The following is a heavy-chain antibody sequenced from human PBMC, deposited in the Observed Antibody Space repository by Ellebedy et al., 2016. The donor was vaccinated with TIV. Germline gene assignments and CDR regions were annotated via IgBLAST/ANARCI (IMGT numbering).Heavy chain of an antibody. CDR2: INHSGST. V-gene: IGHV4-34*01. Sequence: SETLSLTXAVYGGSFSGYYWSWIRQPPGKGLEWIGEINHSGSTNYNPSLKSRVTISVDTSKNQFSLKLSSVTAADTAVYYCARAAHRYCSSTSCYEWFDPWGQGTLVTVSS. J-gene: IGHJ5*02. CDR1: GGSFSGYY. D-gene: IGHD2-2*01. CDR3: ARAAHRYCSSTSCYEWFDP.